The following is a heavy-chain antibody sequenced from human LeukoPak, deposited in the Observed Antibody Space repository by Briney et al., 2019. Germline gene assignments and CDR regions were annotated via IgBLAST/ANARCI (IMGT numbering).Heavy chain of an antibody. D-gene: IGHD2-8*01. V-gene: IGHV2-5*02. CDR2: IYWDDDK. Sequence: SGPTLVKPTQTLTLTCTFSGFSLSTSGVGVGWIRQPPGKALEWLALIYWDDDKRYSPSLKSRLTITKGTSKNQVVLTMTNMDPVDTATYYCALHMVFLGAFDIWGQGTMVTVSS. CDR3: ALHMVFLGAFDI. J-gene: IGHJ3*02. CDR1: GFSLSTSGVG.